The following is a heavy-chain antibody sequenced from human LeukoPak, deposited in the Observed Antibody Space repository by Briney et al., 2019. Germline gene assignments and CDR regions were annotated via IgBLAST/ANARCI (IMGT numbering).Heavy chain of an antibody. Sequence: GGSLTLSCAASGFTFSSYGMHWVRQAPGKGLEWVAFIRYDGSNKYYADSVKGRFTISRDNSKNTLYLQMNSLRAEDTAVYYCAKDREYQLLQNYYYYYMDVWGKGTTVTVSS. CDR1: GFTFSSYG. J-gene: IGHJ6*03. V-gene: IGHV3-30*02. CDR2: IRYDGSNK. CDR3: AKDREYQLLQNYYYYYMDV. D-gene: IGHD2-2*01.